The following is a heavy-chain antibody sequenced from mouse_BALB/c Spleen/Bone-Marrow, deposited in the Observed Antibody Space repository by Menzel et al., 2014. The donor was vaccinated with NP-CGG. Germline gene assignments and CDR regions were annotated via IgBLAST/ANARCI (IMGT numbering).Heavy chain of an antibody. CDR3: ARYDYAMDY. J-gene: IGHJ4*01. D-gene: IGHD2-3*01. CDR2: IAPGSGTT. Sequence: DLVKPGASVKLSCKASGYTFTNFWINWIKQRPGQGLVWIGRIAPGSGTTYYNEMFKGKATLTVDTSSSTAYIQLNSLSSEDSAVYFCARYDYAMDYWGQGTSVTVSS. V-gene: IGHV1S41*01. CDR1: GYTFTNFW.